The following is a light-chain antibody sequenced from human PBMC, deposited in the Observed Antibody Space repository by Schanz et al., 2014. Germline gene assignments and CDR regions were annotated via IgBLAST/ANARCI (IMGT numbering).Light chain of an antibody. J-gene: IGLJ2*01. CDR1: SSDVGVFDY. V-gene: IGLV2-14*03. CDR2: EVS. CDR3: SSWTTSNTLV. Sequence: QSALTQPASVSGSPGQSITISCTGTSSDVGVFDYVSWYQQLPGKAPKLMIHEVSNRPSGVSTRFSGSKSGTTASLTISGLQAEDEGDYYCSSWTTSNTLVFGGGTKVTVL.